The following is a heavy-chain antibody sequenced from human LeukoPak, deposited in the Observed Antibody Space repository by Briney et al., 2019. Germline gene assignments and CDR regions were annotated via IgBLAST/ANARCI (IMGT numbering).Heavy chain of an antibody. J-gene: IGHJ5*02. D-gene: IGHD6-13*01. CDR2: ISYSGTT. CDR1: GGPISSYY. Sequence: SETLSLTCTVSGGPISSYYWSWIRQPPGKGLEWIGYISYSGTTNYNPSLKSRVTISIDTSKNQFSLKLSSVTAADTAVYYCARGVNWIDPWGQGTLVTVSS. CDR3: ARGVNWIDP. V-gene: IGHV4-59*01.